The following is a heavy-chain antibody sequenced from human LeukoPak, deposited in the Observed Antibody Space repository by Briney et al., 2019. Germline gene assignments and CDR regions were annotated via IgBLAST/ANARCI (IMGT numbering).Heavy chain of an antibody. V-gene: IGHV1-2*02. CDR3: ARDSQFSSGWYHDAFDI. CDR1: GYTFTSYG. D-gene: IGHD6-19*01. CDR2: INPNSGGT. Sequence: ASVKVSCKASGYTFTSYGISWVRQAPGQGLEWMGWINPNSGGTNYAQKFQGRVTMTRDTSTSTVYMELSSLNSEDTAVYYCARDSQFSSGWYHDAFDIWGQGTLVTVSS. J-gene: IGHJ3*02.